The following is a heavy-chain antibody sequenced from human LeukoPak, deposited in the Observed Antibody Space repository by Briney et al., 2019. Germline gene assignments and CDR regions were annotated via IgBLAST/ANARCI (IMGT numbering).Heavy chain of an antibody. CDR2: ISSSSSYI. CDR3: ARDLTVTTRDDY. Sequence: GGSLRLSCAASGFTFSSYSMNWVRQAPGEGLEWVSSISSSSSYIYYADSVKGRFTISRDNAKNSLYLQMNSLRAEDTAVYYCARDLTVTTRDDYWGQGTLVTVSS. J-gene: IGHJ4*02. D-gene: IGHD4-17*01. V-gene: IGHV3-21*01. CDR1: GFTFSSYS.